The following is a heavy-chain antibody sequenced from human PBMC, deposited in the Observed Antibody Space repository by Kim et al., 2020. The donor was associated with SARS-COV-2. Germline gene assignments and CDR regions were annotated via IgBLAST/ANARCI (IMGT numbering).Heavy chain of an antibody. D-gene: IGHD3-10*01. CDR2: IEPDGSAR. Sequence: GGSLRLSCSATVFSFGTSWMSWVRQAPGKGLEWVANIEPDGSARYYVDSVKGRFTVSRDNAKNSLFLQMNSLRAEDTALYYCARDRGWHVYDSWGQGTLVTVSS. V-gene: IGHV3-7*01. CDR1: VFSFGTSW. J-gene: IGHJ4*02. CDR3: ARDRGWHVYDS.